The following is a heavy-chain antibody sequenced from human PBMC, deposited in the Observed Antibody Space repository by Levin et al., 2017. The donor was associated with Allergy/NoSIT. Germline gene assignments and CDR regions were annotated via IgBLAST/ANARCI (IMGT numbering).Heavy chain of an antibody. CDR3: ARARYCSGFKCYSDI. D-gene: IGHD2-15*01. V-gene: IGHV7-4-1*01. CDR2: INTDTGNP. J-gene: IGHJ3*02. Sequence: ASVKVSCKASGYPFTSYGINWVRQAPGQGLEWMGWINTDTGNPTYAQGFAGRFVFSLDTSVSSAYLQISSPKSEDTAVYYCARARYCSGFKCYSDIWGHGTMVTVSS. CDR1: GYPFTSYG.